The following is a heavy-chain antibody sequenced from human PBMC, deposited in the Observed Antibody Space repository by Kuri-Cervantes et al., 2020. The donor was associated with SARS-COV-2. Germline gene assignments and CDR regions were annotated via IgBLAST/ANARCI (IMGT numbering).Heavy chain of an antibody. Sequence: GESLKISCAASGFTFSGSAMHWVRQASGKGLEWVGRIRSKANSYATAYAASVKGRFTISRDDSKNTAYLQMNSLKTEDTAVYYCARDWSSQWLAYDYWGQGTLVTVSS. V-gene: IGHV3-73*01. CDR1: GFTFSGSA. D-gene: IGHD6-19*01. J-gene: IGHJ4*02. CDR3: ARDWSSQWLAYDY. CDR2: IRSKANSYAT.